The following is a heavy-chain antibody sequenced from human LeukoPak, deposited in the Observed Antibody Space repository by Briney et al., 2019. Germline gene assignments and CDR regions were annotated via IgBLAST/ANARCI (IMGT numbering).Heavy chain of an antibody. J-gene: IGHJ2*01. CDR2: ISYSGTT. D-gene: IGHD6-6*01. V-gene: IGHV4-59*08. Sequence: PSETLSLTCTLSGGSISSYYWSWIRQPPGNGLEWIGYISYSGTTNYNPSLKSRVTISVDTSKNQCSLKLSSVTAADTAVYYCARRTSSSSFWYFDLWGRGTLVTVSS. CDR3: ARRTSSSSFWYFDL. CDR1: GGSISSYY.